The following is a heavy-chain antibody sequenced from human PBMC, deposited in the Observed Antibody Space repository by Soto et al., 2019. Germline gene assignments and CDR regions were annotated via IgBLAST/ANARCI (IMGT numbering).Heavy chain of an antibody. CDR3: ARAYCSGGSCYRSLDY. V-gene: IGHV3-66*01. Sequence: GGSLILSCAASGFTVSSNYMSWVRQAPGKGLEWVSVIYSGGSTYYADSVKGRFTISRDNSKNTLYLQMNSLRAEDTAVYYCARAYCSGGSCYRSLDYWGQGTLVTVSS. CDR2: IYSGGST. D-gene: IGHD2-15*01. J-gene: IGHJ4*02. CDR1: GFTVSSNY.